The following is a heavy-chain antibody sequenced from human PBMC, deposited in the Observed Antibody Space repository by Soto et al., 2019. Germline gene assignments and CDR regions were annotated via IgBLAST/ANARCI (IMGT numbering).Heavy chain of an antibody. Sequence: GASLRLSCAASGFTFGTFGVHWVRQAPGEGLEWVAVISYDGSNKYYADSVKGRFTISRDNSKNTLFLQMNSLRAEDTAVYYCAKDLGAGVTAADYYYYYAMDVWGQGT. D-gene: IGHD2-2*01. CDR3: AKDLGAGVTAADYYYYYAMDV. V-gene: IGHV3-30*18. CDR2: ISYDGSNK. J-gene: IGHJ6*02. CDR1: GFTFGTFG.